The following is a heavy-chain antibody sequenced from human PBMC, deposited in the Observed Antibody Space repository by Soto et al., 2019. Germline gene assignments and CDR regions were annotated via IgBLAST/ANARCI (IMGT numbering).Heavy chain of an antibody. Sequence: SVKVSCKASGYIFTGYYMHWVRQAPGQGLEWMGWINPDSGGTNFDQKFQGRVTMTRDTSISTAYMELSSLRSDDTAVYYCARKVAMFNFDHWGQGTLVTVS. CDR2: INPDSGGT. CDR3: ARKVAMFNFDH. J-gene: IGHJ4*02. D-gene: IGHD3-10*02. V-gene: IGHV1-2*02. CDR1: GYIFTGYY.